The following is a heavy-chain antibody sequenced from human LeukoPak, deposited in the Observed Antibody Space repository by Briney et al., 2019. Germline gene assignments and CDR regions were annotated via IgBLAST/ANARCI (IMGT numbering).Heavy chain of an antibody. CDR1: GFTFSSYS. CDR3: ARTDLGYSSSWSYFQH. CDR2: ISSSSSYI. Sequence: GGSLRLSCAASGFTFSSYSMNWVRQAPGKGLEWVSSISSSSSYIYYADSVKGRFTISRDNSKNTLYLQMNSLRAEDTAVYYCARTDLGYSSSWSYFQHWGQGTLVTVSS. D-gene: IGHD6-13*01. V-gene: IGHV3-21*01. J-gene: IGHJ1*01.